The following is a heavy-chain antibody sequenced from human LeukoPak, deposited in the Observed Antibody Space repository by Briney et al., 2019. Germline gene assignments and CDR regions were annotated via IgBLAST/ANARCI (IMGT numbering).Heavy chain of an antibody. D-gene: IGHD3-22*01. J-gene: IGHJ4*02. CDR3: AREGYYYDSSGYYTTSSFDY. Sequence: ASVKVSCKASGYTFTSYGISWVRQAPGQGLEWMGWISAYNGNTNYAQKLQGRVTMTTDTSTSTAYMELRSLRSDDTAVYYCAREGYYYDSSGYYTTSSFDYWGQGTLVTVSS. CDR1: GYTFTSYG. CDR2: ISAYNGNT. V-gene: IGHV1-18*01.